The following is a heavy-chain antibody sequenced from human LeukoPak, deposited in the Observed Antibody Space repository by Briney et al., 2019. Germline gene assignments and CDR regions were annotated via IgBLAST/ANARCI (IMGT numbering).Heavy chain of an antibody. J-gene: IGHJ4*02. CDR3: AREGIAVAGTGLDY. CDR2: IYHSGST. D-gene: IGHD6-19*01. CDR1: GGSFSGYY. Sequence: SETLSLTCAVYGGSFSGYYWSWIRQPPGKGLEWIGEIYHSGSTNYNPSLKSRVTISVDKSKNQFSLKLSSVTAADTAVYYCAREGIAVAGTGLDYWGQGTLVTVSS. V-gene: IGHV4-34*01.